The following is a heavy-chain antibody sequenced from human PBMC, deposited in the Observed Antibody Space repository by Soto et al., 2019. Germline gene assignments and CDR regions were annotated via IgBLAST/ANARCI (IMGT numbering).Heavy chain of an antibody. V-gene: IGHV3-74*01. Sequence: EVQLVESGGGLVLFGGSLRLSCAASGFTFSSYWMHWVRQVPGKGLVWVSRIKGDGTNTGYADSVKGRFTISRDNVKNTLYLQMNSLRAEDTAVYYCARGLSGYYGFDYWGQGTLVTVSS. D-gene: IGHD5-12*01. CDR3: ARGLSGYYGFDY. CDR1: GFTFSSYW. J-gene: IGHJ4*02. CDR2: IKGDGTNT.